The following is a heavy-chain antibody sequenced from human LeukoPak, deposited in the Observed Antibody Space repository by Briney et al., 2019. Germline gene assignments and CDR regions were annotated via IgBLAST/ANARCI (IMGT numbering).Heavy chain of an antibody. J-gene: IGHJ4*02. V-gene: IGHV7-4-1*02. Sequence: ASVKVSCKASGYTFTSYAMNWVRQAPGQGLEWMGWINTNTGNPTYAQGFTGRFVFSLDTSVSTAYLQISSLKAEDTAVYYCARDLIRSYYDFWSGYSNIDYWGQGTLVTVPS. CDR2: INTNTGNP. CDR1: GYTFTSYA. CDR3: ARDLIRSYYDFWSGYSNIDY. D-gene: IGHD3-3*01.